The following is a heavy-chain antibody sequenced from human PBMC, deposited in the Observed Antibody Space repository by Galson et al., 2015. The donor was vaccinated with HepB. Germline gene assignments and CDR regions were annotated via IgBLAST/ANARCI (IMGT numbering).Heavy chain of an antibody. CDR2: INHSGST. J-gene: IGHJ4*02. CDR3: ARGSTTMAAADDY. D-gene: IGHD6-13*01. CDR1: GGSISSYY. Sequence: SLTCTVSGGSISSYYWSWVRQPPGKGLEWIGEINHSGSTNYNPSLKSRVTISVDTSKNQFSLKLSSVTAADTAVYYCARGSTTMAAADDYWGQGTLVTVSS. V-gene: IGHV4-34*01.